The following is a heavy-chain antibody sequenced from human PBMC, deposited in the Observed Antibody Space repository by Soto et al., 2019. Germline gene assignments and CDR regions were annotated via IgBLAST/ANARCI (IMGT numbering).Heavy chain of an antibody. CDR1: GFIFSSYG. V-gene: IGHV3-30*03. CDR3: AAVLRHLDWSGFDY. CDR2: ISYDGINK. D-gene: IGHD3-9*01. J-gene: IGHJ4*02. Sequence: QVQLVESGGGVVQPGRSLRLSCAASGFIFSSYGMFWVRQAPGKGLEWVAVISYDGINKYYADSAKGRFTISRDNSKNTLYLQMNSLRAEDTAVYYCAAVLRHLDWSGFDYWGQGALVTVSA.